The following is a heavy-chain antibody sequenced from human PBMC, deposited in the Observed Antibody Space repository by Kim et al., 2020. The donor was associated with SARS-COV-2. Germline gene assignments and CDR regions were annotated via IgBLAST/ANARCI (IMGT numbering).Heavy chain of an antibody. CDR1: GGTFSSYA. Sequence: SVKVSCKASGGTFSSYAISWVRQAPGQGLEWMGGIIPIFGTANYAQKFQGRVTITADESTSTAYMELSSLRSEDTAVYYCASTYCGGDCSYAFDIWGQGTMVTVSS. V-gene: IGHV1-69*13. CDR2: IIPIFGTA. CDR3: ASTYCGGDCSYAFDI. D-gene: IGHD2-21*02. J-gene: IGHJ3*02.